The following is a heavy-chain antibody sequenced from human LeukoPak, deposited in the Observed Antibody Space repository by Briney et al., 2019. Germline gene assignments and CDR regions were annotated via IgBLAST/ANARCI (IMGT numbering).Heavy chain of an antibody. CDR3: ARDEAHYVSGTYNANFYYMDV. V-gene: IGHV3-23*01. J-gene: IGHJ6*03. D-gene: IGHD3-10*01. Sequence: GGSLRLSCAASGFTFSSHTMSRVRQSPGKGLEWVSDISGSADSTHYADSVKGRFTISRDNSKNTLFLQMNSLRAEDTALYYCARDEAHYVSGTYNANFYYMDVWGTGTTVTVSS. CDR2: ISGSADST. CDR1: GFTFSSHT.